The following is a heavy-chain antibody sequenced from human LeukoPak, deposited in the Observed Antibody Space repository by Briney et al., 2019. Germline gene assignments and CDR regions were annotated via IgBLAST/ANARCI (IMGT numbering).Heavy chain of an antibody. CDR3: AIRKSGNAIDY. V-gene: IGHV3-23*01. CDR2: ISTSGGRT. J-gene: IGHJ4*02. Sequence: GGSLRLSCAASGFTFSSCAMSWVRQAPGKGLEWVSAISTSGGRTFYADSVKGRFTISRDNSKNTLYLLMNSLRAEDTAVYYCAIRKSGNAIDYWGQGTLVTVSS. CDR1: GFTFSSCA. D-gene: IGHD5-12*01.